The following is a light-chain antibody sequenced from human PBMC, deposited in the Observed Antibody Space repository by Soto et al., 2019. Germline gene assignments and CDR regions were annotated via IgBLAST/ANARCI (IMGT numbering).Light chain of an antibody. CDR2: GPS. V-gene: IGKV3-15*01. CDR1: QSVSSD. CDR3: QQYNNWPWT. Sequence: EIVMTQSPATLSVSPGERATLSCRASQSVSSDLAWYQQKPGQAPRLFIYGPSTRATGIPARFSGSGSGTEFTLTISNLQSEDFAVYYCQQYNNWPWTFGQGTKVDIK. J-gene: IGKJ1*01.